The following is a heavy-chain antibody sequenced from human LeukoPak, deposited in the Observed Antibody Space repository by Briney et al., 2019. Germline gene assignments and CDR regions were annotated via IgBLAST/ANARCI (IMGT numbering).Heavy chain of an antibody. V-gene: IGHV3-23*01. J-gene: IGHJ4*02. Sequence: GGSLRLSCAASGFTFSSSAMSWVRQAPGKGLEWVSAISGSGGSTYYADSVKGRFTISRDNSKNTLYLQMNSLRAEDTAVYYCAKKGDILTGYYPYFDYWGQGTLVTVSS. CDR3: AKKGDILTGYYPYFDY. CDR1: GFTFSSSA. CDR2: ISGSGGST. D-gene: IGHD3-9*01.